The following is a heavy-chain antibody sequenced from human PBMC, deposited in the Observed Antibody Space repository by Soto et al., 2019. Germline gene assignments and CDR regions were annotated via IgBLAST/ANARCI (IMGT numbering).Heavy chain of an antibody. CDR2: ISSNSAYI. CDR1: GFTFRSFT. Sequence: EVQLVESGGGLVKPGGSLRLSCAASGFTFRSFTMNWVRQAPGKGLEWVSTISSNSAYIYYTDAVRGRFTISRDNAKNSLQLQMNSLRAKDTAVYYCTRDASRDSSARGWFDPWGPGTLVTVSS. J-gene: IGHJ5*02. V-gene: IGHV3-21*02. CDR3: TRDASRDSSARGWFDP. D-gene: IGHD6-13*01.